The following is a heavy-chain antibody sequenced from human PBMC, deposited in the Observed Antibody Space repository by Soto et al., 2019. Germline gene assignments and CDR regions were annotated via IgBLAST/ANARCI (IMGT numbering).Heavy chain of an antibody. CDR1: GGSISSGGYS. V-gene: IGHV4-30-2*01. CDR3: ARDRGGDGYNYFGWYFDL. Sequence: QLQLQESGSGLVKPSQTLSLTCAVSGGSISSGGYSWSWIRQPPGKGLEWIGYIYHSGSTYYNPSLMSRVTITVDRSKNQFSLKLSSVTAADPAVYYCARDRGGDGYNYFGWYFDLWGRGTLVTVSS. CDR2: IYHSGST. J-gene: IGHJ2*01. D-gene: IGHD5-12*01.